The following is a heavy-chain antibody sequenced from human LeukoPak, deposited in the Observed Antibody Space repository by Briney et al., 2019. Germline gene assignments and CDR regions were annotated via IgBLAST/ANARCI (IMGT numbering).Heavy chain of an antibody. CDR3: ARGQYQLLGMCNWFDP. D-gene: IGHD2-2*01. V-gene: IGHV1-69*04. J-gene: IGHJ5*02. CDR2: IIPILGIA. Sequence: SVKVSCKASGGTFSSYAISWVRQAPGQGLEWMGRIIPILGIANYAQKFQGRVTITADKSTSTAYMELSSLRSEDTAVYYCARGQYQLLGMCNWFDPWGQGTLVTVSS. CDR1: GGTFSSYA.